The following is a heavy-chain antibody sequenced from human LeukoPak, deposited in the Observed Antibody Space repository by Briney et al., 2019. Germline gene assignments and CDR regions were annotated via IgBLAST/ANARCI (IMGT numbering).Heavy chain of an antibody. V-gene: IGHV3-7*04. CDR1: GFTFSSYS. Sequence: GGSLRLSCAASGFTFSSYSMNWVRQAPGKGLEWVANIKQDGSEKYYVDSVKGRFTISRDNAKNSLYLQMSSLRAEDTAVYYCARGDSSSWDTYYYYYGMDVWGQGTTVTVSS. J-gene: IGHJ6*02. CDR2: IKQDGSEK. D-gene: IGHD6-13*01. CDR3: ARGDSSSWDTYYYYYGMDV.